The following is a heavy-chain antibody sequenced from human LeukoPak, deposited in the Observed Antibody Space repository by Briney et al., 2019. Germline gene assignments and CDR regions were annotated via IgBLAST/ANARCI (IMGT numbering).Heavy chain of an antibody. CDR2: IYYSGST. CDR3: ARHRSNYGGWVAY. CDR1: VGSISSSSYY. V-gene: IGHV4-39*01. J-gene: IGHJ4*02. Sequence: KPSEPLSLTCTVSVGSISSSSYYGGCIRQPPGKGLEWIGSIYYSGSTYYNPSLKSRVTISVDTAKDQCSLKLSSVTAADTAVYYCARHRSNYGGWVAYWGQGSLVTVSS. D-gene: IGHD4-11*01.